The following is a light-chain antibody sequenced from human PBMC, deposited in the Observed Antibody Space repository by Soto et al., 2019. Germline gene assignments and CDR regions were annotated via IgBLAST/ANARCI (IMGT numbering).Light chain of an antibody. Sequence: EIVLTQSPGTLSLSPGERATLSCRASQSVSSSYLAWFQQKPGQAPRLLIYGASSRASGIPDRFSGSGSGTDSTLTISRLEPEDFAVYYCQQYDSSPRTFGQGTKV. CDR2: GAS. CDR1: QSVSSSY. J-gene: IGKJ1*01. V-gene: IGKV3-20*01. CDR3: QQYDSSPRT.